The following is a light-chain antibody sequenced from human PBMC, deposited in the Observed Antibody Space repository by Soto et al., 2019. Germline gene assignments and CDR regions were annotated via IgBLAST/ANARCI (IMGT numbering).Light chain of an antibody. CDR2: EVS. CDR1: SSDVGNYNR. Sequence: SLLTQPPPVSGSPGQSGTISCPGNSSDVGNYNRVSWYQQSPGTAPKLMIYEVSNRPSGVPDRFSGSKSGNTASLTISGLQAEDEADYYCSSYTNSNSCVFGTGNKVPGL. J-gene: IGLJ1*01. V-gene: IGLV2-18*02. CDR3: SSYTNSNSCV.